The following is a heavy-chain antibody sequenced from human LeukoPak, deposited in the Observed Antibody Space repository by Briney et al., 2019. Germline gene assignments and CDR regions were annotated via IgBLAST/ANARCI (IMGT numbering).Heavy chain of an antibody. CDR1: GFTFSSYA. CDR3: ARESGTPNPHATSRGKYYFDY. V-gene: IGHV3-23*01. Sequence: GGSLRLSCAASGFTFSSYAMSWVRQAPGKGLEWVSAISGSGGSTYYADSVKGRFTISRDNSKNTLYLQMNSLRAEDTAVYYCARESGTPNPHATSRGKYYFDYWGQGTLVTVSS. CDR2: ISGSGGST. J-gene: IGHJ4*02. D-gene: IGHD1-7*01.